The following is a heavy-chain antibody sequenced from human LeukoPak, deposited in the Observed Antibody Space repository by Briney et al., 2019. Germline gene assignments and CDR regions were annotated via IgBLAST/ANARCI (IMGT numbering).Heavy chain of an antibody. Sequence: GGSLRLSCAASGFTFANSWMAWVRQAPGKGLEWVANIKQDGSTKHYADSLKGRFTISRDNPKNSLFLQMNNLRADDTAIYYCTRDTIGSIDYWGQGILVTVAS. V-gene: IGHV3-7*01. CDR2: IKQDGSTK. J-gene: IGHJ4*02. CDR3: TRDTIGSIDY. CDR1: GFTFANSW. D-gene: IGHD1-26*01.